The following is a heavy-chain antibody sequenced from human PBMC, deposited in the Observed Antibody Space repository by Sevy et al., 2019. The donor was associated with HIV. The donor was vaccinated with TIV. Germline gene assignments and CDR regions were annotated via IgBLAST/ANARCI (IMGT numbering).Heavy chain of an antibody. CDR2: IRSKANNYAT. Sequence: GGSLRLSCAASGFTFGGSAMHWVRQASGKGLEGGGRIRSKANNYATAHAASVKGRFTISRDDSQNTAYLQMNSLKTEDTAVYYCTRLGGTVVPPYYAMDVWGQGTTVTVSS. V-gene: IGHV3-73*01. D-gene: IGHD2-15*01. CDR3: TRLGGTVVPPYYAMDV. CDR1: GFTFGGSA. J-gene: IGHJ6*02.